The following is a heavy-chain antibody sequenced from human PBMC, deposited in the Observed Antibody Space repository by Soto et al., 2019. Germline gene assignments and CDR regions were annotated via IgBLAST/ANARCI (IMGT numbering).Heavy chain of an antibody. CDR1: GFTFSTYE. V-gene: IGHV3-48*03. J-gene: IGHJ4*02. CDR2: ITSSGSSI. D-gene: IGHD2-15*01. Sequence: GGSLRLSCAASGFTFSTYEMNWVRQAPGKGLEWVSYITSSGSSIYYADSVKGRFTISRDNAKNSLYLQVNSLRADDTAVYYCARDLSVVFDYWGQGTLVTVSS. CDR3: ARDLSVVFDY.